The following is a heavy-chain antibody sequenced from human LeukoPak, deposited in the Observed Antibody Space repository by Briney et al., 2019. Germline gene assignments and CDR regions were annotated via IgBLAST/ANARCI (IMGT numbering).Heavy chain of an antibody. V-gene: IGHV4-61*02. CDR2: IYTSGST. D-gene: IGHD1-26*01. CDR3: AREGGSYEY. J-gene: IGHJ4*02. CDR1: GGSISSGSYY. Sequence: SETLSLTCTVSGGSISSGSYYWSWIRQPAGKGLEWIGRIYTSGSTNYNPSLKSRVTISVDTSKNQFSLKLSSVTAADTAVYYCAREGGSYEYWGQGTLVTVSS.